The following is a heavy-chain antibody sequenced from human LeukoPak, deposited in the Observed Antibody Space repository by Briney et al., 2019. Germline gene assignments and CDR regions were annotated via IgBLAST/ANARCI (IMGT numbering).Heavy chain of an antibody. CDR1: GYTFTDYF. D-gene: IGHD3-16*02. Sequence: ASVKVSCKASGYTFTDYFLHWVRQAPGQGLEWMGWINPNSGCTKYEQKFQGRVTMTRNTSISTAYMGLSSPRSEDTAVYYCARVKSSSYYDYVWGSYRENWFDPWGQGTLVTVSS. CDR2: INPNSGCT. J-gene: IGHJ5*02. CDR3: ARVKSSSYYDYVWGSYRENWFDP. V-gene: IGHV1-2*02.